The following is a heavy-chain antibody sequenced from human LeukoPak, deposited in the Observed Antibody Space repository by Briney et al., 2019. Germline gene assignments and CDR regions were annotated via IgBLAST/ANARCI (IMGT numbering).Heavy chain of an antibody. CDR2: IYTGGST. CDR3: VREVPQLLYY. Sequence: GGSLRLSCAASGFNVRSNFMAWVRQAPGKGLEWVAVIYTGGSTYYADSVKGRFNISRDNSQNTVSLQMNSVRAEDTAMYYCVREVPQLLYYWGQGTLVSVSS. J-gene: IGHJ4*02. CDR1: GFNVRSNF. D-gene: IGHD2-2*01. V-gene: IGHV3-53*01.